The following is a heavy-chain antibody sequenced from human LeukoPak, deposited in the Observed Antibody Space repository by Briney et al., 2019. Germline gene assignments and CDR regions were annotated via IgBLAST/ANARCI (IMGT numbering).Heavy chain of an antibody. CDR2: INRSGST. V-gene: IGHV4-34*01. D-gene: IGHD4-23*01. CDR3: ARGRGVTHFDY. CDR1: GGSFSGYY. J-gene: IGHJ4*02. Sequence: SETLSLTCAVYGGSFSGYYWSWIRQPPGKGLEWIGEINRSGSTNYNPSLKSRVTISVDTSKNQFSLKLSSVTAADTAVYYCARGRGVTHFDYWGQGTLVTVSS.